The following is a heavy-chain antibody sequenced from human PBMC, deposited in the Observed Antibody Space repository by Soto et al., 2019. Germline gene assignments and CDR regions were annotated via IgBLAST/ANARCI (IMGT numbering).Heavy chain of an antibody. J-gene: IGHJ6*02. V-gene: IGHV4-61*08. Sequence: PSGTLYLTCSVSGDSVRSGEHVWNWIRQPPGRGLEWLGYMYYTGVTNCNPSLKSRVSMSVDTSKDQFSLNLTSLTAADTAVYYCARGGEPLGYYGLDVWGQGTTVTVSS. CDR3: ARGGEPLGYYGLDV. CDR2: MYYTGVT. CDR1: GDSVRSGEHV.